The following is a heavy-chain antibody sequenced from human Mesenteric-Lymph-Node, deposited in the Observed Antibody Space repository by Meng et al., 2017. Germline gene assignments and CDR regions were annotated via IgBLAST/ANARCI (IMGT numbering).Heavy chain of an antibody. CDR3: ASEGLVATAIDY. CDR1: GFTFSNYW. D-gene: IGHD5-12*01. V-gene: IGHV3-7*01. CDR2: IKQDGSAK. J-gene: IGHJ4*02. Sequence: GESLKISCAASGFTFSNYWMSWVRQAPGKGLEWVANIKQDGSAKYYVDSVKGRFTISRDNAKNSLYLQMNSLRAEDTAVYYCASEGLVATAIDYWGQGTLVTVSS.